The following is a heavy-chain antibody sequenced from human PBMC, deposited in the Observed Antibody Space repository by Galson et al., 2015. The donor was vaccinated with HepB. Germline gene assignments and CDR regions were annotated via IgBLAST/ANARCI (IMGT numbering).Heavy chain of an antibody. D-gene: IGHD6-19*01. CDR3: AKVFPEKTDGWYRQALYYFDS. CDR1: GFTFSYYA. V-gene: IGHV3-23*01. CDR2: ITPSGDNT. Sequence: SLRLSCAASGFTFSYYAMAWVRQAPGKGLEWISAITPSGDNTYPADSMKGRFFITRDNSQNTLFLHMNSLRADDTAIYFCAKVFPEKTDGWYRQALYYFDSWGQGTRVTVSS. J-gene: IGHJ4*02.